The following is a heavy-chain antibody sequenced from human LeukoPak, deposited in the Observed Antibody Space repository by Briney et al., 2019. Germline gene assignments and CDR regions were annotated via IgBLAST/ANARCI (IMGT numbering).Heavy chain of an antibody. CDR3: AKGHGDASGYYYFDS. V-gene: IGHV3-7*03. CDR1: GFTFSNSW. Sequence: PGGSLRLSCVASGFTFSNSWMSWVRQAPGKGLEWVANIKVDGSEKYYVDSVKGRFTISRDNAKNSLYLQMNSLRVEDTAVYYCAKGHGDASGYYYFDSWGQGTLVTVSS. D-gene: IGHD3-22*01. CDR2: IKVDGSEK. J-gene: IGHJ4*02.